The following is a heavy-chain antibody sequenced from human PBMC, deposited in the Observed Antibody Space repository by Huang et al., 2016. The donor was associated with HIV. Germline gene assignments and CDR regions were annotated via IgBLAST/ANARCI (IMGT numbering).Heavy chain of an antibody. V-gene: IGHV1-2*02. D-gene: IGHD5-18*01. CDR1: GYTFTGYY. CDR3: ARVTGGYSYGFDAFDI. CDR2: INPNSGGT. Sequence: QVQLVQSGAEVKKPGASVKVSCKASGYTFTGYYMHWVRQAPGQGLGVMGGINPNSGGTNYAQKVQGRGTMTRDTSISTAYMELSRLRSDDTAVYYCARVTGGYSYGFDAFDIWGQGTMVTVSS. J-gene: IGHJ3*02.